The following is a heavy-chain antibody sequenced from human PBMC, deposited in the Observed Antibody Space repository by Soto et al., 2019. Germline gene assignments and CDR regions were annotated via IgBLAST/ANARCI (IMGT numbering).Heavy chain of an antibody. V-gene: IGHV3-30*18. Sequence: QVQLVESGGGVVQPGRSLRLSCAASGFTFSHYGMHWVRQAPGEGLEWGAVISYDGNNKYYADSVKGRFTISRDNSKNAMYLQRNRLRAEDTGGYACAKDGGWLPVYHYDGMDVLGQGTTGTVSS. CDR1: GFTFSHYG. J-gene: IGHJ6*02. CDR3: AKDGGWLPVYHYDGMDV. D-gene: IGHD6-19*01. CDR2: ISYDGNNK.